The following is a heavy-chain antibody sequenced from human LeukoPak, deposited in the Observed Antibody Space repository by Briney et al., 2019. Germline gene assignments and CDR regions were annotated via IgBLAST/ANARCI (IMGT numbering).Heavy chain of an antibody. V-gene: IGHV4-30-2*01. CDR2: IYHSGST. CDR3: ARDPGGWSDP. CDR1: GGSISSGGYS. D-gene: IGHD3-10*01. Sequence: PSETLSLTCAVSGGSISSGGYSWSWIRQPPGKGLEWIGYIYHSGSTYYNPSLKSRVTISVDRSKNQFSLKLSSVTAADTAVYYCARDPGGWSDPWGQGTLVTVSS. J-gene: IGHJ5*02.